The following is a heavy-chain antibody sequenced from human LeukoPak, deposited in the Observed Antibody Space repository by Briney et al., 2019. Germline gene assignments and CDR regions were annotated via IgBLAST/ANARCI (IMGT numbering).Heavy chain of an antibody. J-gene: IGHJ6*03. D-gene: IGHD4-17*01. CDR3: ARYGDYYYYYYMDV. CDR1: GGSFSGYY. CDR2: INHSGST. V-gene: IGHV4-34*01. Sequence: SETLSLTCAVYGGSFSGYYWSWIRQPPGKGLEWIGEINHSGSTNYNPSLKSRVTISVDTSKNQFSLKLSSVTAADTAVYYCARYGDYYYYYYMDVWGKETTVTVSS.